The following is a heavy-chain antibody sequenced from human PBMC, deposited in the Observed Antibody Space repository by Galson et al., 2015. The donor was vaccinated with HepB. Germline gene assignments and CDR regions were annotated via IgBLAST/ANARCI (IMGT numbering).Heavy chain of an antibody. V-gene: IGHV1-2*06. J-gene: IGHJ3*02. CDR1: GYTFTGYY. CDR3: ARWARLEAIAFDI. Sequence: SVKVSCKASGYTFTGYYMHWVRQAPGQGLEWMGRINPNSGGTNYAQKFQGRVTMTRVTSISTAYVELSRLRSDDTAVYYCARWARLEAIAFDIWGQETMVTVSS. CDR2: INPNSGGT. D-gene: IGHD3-3*01.